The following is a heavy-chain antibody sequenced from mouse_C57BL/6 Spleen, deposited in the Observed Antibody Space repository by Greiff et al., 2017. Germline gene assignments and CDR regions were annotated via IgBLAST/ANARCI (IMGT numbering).Heavy chain of an antibody. D-gene: IGHD2-5*01. CDR1: GYAFSSSW. CDR2: IYPGDGDT. CDR3: ARPYYSNSWCAC. Sequence: QVQLQQSGPELVKPGASVKISCKASGYAFSSSWMNWVKQRPGQGLEWIGRIYPGDGDTNYNGKFKGKATLTADKSSSTAYMQLSSLTSEDSAVYFCARPYYSNSWCACWGQRALVTVSA. J-gene: IGHJ3*01. V-gene: IGHV1-82*01.